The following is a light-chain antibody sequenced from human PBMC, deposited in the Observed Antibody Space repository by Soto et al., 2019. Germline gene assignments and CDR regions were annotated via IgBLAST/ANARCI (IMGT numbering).Light chain of an antibody. CDR2: GAS. CDR3: QQYENWPL. Sequence: EIVLTQSPATLSVSPGERLTLSCRASQTVSRNLAWYQQKPGQAPRLLIYGASTRATGIPARFSGSGSGTEFTLTISSLQSEDFAVYYCQQYENWPLVGQGTKVDIK. J-gene: IGKJ1*01. CDR1: QTVSRN. V-gene: IGKV3-15*01.